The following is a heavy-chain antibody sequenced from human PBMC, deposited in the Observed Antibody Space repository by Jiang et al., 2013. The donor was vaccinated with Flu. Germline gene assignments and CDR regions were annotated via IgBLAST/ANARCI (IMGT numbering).Heavy chain of an antibody. CDR2: MSIDGSTG. CDR3: ARDREPTYIHYMDV. CDR1: GFTFSPYC. V-gene: IGHV3-30-3*01. D-gene: IGHD1-14*01. J-gene: IGHJ6*02. Sequence: SGGGVVQPGRSLRLSCAASGFTFSPYCVHWGPPGSWARGLEWVAVMSIDGSTGYYADSVKGRFTISRDNSKNTLYLQMSSLTTEDTAIYYCARDREPTYIHYMDVWGQGTTGHR.